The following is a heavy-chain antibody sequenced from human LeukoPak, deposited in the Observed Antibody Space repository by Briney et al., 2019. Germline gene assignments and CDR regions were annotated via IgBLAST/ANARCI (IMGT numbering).Heavy chain of an antibody. CDR3: ARAHNTAMVTY. D-gene: IGHD5-18*01. V-gene: IGHV4-34*01. Sequence: SETLSLTCAVYGGSFSGYYWSWIRQPPGKGLEWIGEINHSGSTNYNPSLKSRVTISVDTSKNQFSLKLSSVTAADTAVYYCARAHNTAMVTYWGQGTLVTVSS. CDR2: INHSGST. J-gene: IGHJ4*02. CDR1: GGSFSGYY.